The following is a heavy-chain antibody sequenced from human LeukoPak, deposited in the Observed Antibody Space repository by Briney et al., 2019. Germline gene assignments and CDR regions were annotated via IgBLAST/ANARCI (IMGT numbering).Heavy chain of an antibody. V-gene: IGHV4-59*01. CDR1: GGSLSSYY. Sequence: SETLSLTCTVSGGSLSSYYWNWIRQPPGKGLEWIGYIYYSGSTNYNPSLKSRVTISVDTSKNQFSLKLSSVTAADTAVYYCARGSEWELHYYYYYGMDVWGQGTTVTISS. CDR3: ARGSEWELHYYYYYGMDV. D-gene: IGHD1-26*01. J-gene: IGHJ6*02. CDR2: IYYSGST.